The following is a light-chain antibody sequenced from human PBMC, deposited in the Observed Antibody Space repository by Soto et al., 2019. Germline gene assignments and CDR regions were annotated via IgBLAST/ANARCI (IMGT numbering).Light chain of an antibody. V-gene: IGLV2-14*01. CDR3: CSYTSSSSYV. Sequence: QSVLTQPASVSDSPGQSITISCAGTSSDVGAYNYVSWYQQHPGKAPKLMIYDVSNRPSGVSNRFSGSKSGNTASLIISELQTEDEVDYYCCSYTSSSSYVFGTGTKLTVL. CDR1: SSDVGAYNY. J-gene: IGLJ1*01. CDR2: DVS.